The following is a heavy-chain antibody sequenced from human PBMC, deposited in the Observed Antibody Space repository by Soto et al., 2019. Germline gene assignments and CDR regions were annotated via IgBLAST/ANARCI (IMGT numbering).Heavy chain of an antibody. CDR2: INHSGST. Sequence: QVPLQQWGAGLLKPSEALSLTCAVYGGSFSGYYWSWIRQPPGKGLEWIGEINHSGSTNYNPSLKSRVTISVDTSKNQFSLKLSSVTAADTAVYYCALYGVTPNWFDPWGQGTLVTVSS. D-gene: IGHD2-21*02. V-gene: IGHV4-34*01. CDR1: GGSFSGYY. CDR3: ALYGVTPNWFDP. J-gene: IGHJ5*02.